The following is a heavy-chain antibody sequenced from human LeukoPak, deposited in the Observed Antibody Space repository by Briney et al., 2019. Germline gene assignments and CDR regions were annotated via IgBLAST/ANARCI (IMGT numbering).Heavy chain of an antibody. CDR3: ANPYTGYVDF. CDR1: GFTFSSYS. V-gene: IGHV3-48*01. J-gene: IGHJ4*02. CDR2: ITTSGGAK. Sequence: GGSLRLSCAASGFTFSSYSMNWVRQAPGKGLEWISYITTSGGAKNYADSVKGRFTISRDNAENSLYLQMSSLRAEDTAVYYCANPYTGYVDFWGQGTLVTVSS. D-gene: IGHD1-26*01.